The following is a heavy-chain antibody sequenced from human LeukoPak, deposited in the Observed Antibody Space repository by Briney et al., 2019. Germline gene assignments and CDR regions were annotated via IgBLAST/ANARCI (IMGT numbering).Heavy chain of an antibody. Sequence: GGSLRLSGAASGFTFISYEMNWVGQAPGKGLEWGSYISSSGTTIHYADSVKGRFTISRDNAKNSLYLQMNSLRAEDTAVYYCARALTTSWYYFDYWGQGTLVTVSS. CDR1: GFTFISYE. J-gene: IGHJ4*02. V-gene: IGHV3-48*03. CDR2: ISSSGTTI. D-gene: IGHD2-2*01. CDR3: ARALTTSWYYFDY.